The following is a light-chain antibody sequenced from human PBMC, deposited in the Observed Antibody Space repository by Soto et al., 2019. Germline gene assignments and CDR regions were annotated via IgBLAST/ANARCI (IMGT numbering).Light chain of an antibody. CDR2: EVS. CDR1: SSDVGSDNI. J-gene: IGLJ1*01. V-gene: IGLV2-23*02. Sequence: QSALTQPASVSGSPGQSITISCTGTSSDVGSDNIVSWYQQHPGKAPKFIIYEVSQRPAGVSYRFSGSKSGNTAYLTISGLQAEDEADYYCCSYAGSITYVFGTGTKLTVL. CDR3: CSYAGSITYV.